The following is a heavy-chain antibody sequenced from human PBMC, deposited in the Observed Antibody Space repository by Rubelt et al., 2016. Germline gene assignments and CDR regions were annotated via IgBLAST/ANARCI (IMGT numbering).Heavy chain of an antibody. CDR3: ARHTGIAVAGPIDY. D-gene: IGHD6-19*01. V-gene: IGHV4-39*01. CDR1: GGSISSSSYY. Sequence: QLQLQESGPGLVKPSETLSLTCTVSGGSISSSSYYWGWIRQPPGKGLEWIGSIYYSGSTNYNPSLKSRVTISVDTSKNQFSLKLSSVTAADTAVYYCARHTGIAVAGPIDYWGQGTLVTVSS. J-gene: IGHJ4*02. CDR2: IYYSGST.